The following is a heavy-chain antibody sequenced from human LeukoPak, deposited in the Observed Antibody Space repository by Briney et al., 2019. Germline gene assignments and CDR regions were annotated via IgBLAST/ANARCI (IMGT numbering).Heavy chain of an antibody. Sequence: GGSPRLSCAASGFTFSSYSMNWVRQAPGKGLEWVSSISSSSSYIYYADSVKGRFTISRDNAKNSLYLQMNSLRAEDTAVYYCAREGVSIGWNWFDPWGQGTLVTVSS. CDR1: GFTFSSYS. V-gene: IGHV3-21*01. CDR2: ISSSSSYI. CDR3: AREGVSIGWNWFDP. J-gene: IGHJ5*02. D-gene: IGHD2-21*01.